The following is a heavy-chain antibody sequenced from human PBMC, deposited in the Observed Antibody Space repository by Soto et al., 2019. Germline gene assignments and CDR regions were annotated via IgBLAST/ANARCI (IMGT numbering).Heavy chain of an antibody. CDR3: AKPPPVGWELLFFIY. CDR2: ISGIGGST. D-gene: IGHD1-26*01. Sequence: GPLRLSCAASVFTFSSYAMSWVRQAPGKGLEWVSAISGIGGSTYYADSVKGRFTISRDNSKNTLYLQMNSLRAEDTAVYYCAKPPPVGWELLFFIYWGQGTLVTVSS. J-gene: IGHJ4*02. V-gene: IGHV3-23*01. CDR1: VFTFSSYA.